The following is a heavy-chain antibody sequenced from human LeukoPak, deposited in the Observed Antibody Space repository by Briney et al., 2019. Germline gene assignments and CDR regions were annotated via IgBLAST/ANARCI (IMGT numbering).Heavy chain of an antibody. CDR1: GYSISRGYY. V-gene: IGHV4-38-2*02. CDR2: IYHSGST. D-gene: IGHD5-18*01. J-gene: IGHJ3*02. Sequence: PSETLSLTCAVSGYSISRGYYWGWIRQPPGKGLEWIGSIYHSGSTYYNPSLKSRVTISVDTSKNQFSLKLSSVTAADTAVYYCARDRGYSYGYYDAFDIWGQGTMVTVSS. CDR3: ARDRGYSYGYYDAFDI.